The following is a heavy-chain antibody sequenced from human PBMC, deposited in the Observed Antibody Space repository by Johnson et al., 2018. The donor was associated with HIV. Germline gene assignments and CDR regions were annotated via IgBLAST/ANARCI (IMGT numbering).Heavy chain of an antibody. CDR3: TNPDTAMATGAFDI. J-gene: IGHJ3*02. CDR1: GFTFSDAW. V-gene: IGHV3-15*01. D-gene: IGHD5-18*01. Sequence: VQLVESGGGLVKPGGSLRLSCAASGFTFSDAWMSWVRQAPGKGLEWVGRIKSKTDGGTTDYAAPVKGRFTISRDDSKTTLYLQMNSLKTEDTAVYYCTNPDTAMATGAFDIWGQGTMVTVSS. CDR2: IKSKTDGGTT.